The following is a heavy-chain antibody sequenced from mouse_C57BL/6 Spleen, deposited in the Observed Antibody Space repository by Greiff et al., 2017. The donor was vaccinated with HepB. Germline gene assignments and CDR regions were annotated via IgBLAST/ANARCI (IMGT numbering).Heavy chain of an antibody. CDR3: TRDLSIPPWFAY. Sequence: EVQVVESGEGLVKPGGSLKLSCAASGFTFSSYAMSWVRQTPEKRLEWVAYISSGGDYIYYADTVKGRFTISRDNARNTLYLQMSSLKSEDTAMYYCTRDLSIPPWFAYWGQGTLVTVSA. CDR2: ISSGGDYI. CDR1: GFTFSSYA. J-gene: IGHJ3*01. V-gene: IGHV5-9-1*02. D-gene: IGHD2-10*02.